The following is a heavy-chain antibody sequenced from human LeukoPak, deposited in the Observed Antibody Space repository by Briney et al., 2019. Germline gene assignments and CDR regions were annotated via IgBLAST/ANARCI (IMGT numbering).Heavy chain of an antibody. V-gene: IGHV3-21*01. Sequence: GGSLRLSCAASGFTFSSYSMNWVRQAPGKGLEWVSSISSSSSYIYYADSVKGRFTISRDNAKNSLYLQMNSLRAEDTAVYYCAREPYYDFWSGYSDYWGQGTLVTVSS. CDR2: ISSSSSYI. D-gene: IGHD3-3*01. CDR3: AREPYYDFWSGYSDY. CDR1: GFTFSSYS. J-gene: IGHJ4*02.